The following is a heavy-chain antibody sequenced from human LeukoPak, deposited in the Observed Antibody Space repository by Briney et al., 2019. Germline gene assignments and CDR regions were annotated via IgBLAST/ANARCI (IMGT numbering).Heavy chain of an antibody. CDR3: ARGLMMAVAGRGEFHY. V-gene: IGHV4-59*01. J-gene: IGHJ4*02. CDR2: IYYSGST. D-gene: IGHD6-13*01. CDR1: GGSISSYY. Sequence: PSETLSLTCTVSGGSISSYYWSWLRQPPGKGLEWIGYIYYSGSTNYNPSLKSRVTISVDTSKNQFSLKLSSVPAADPAVYYCARGLMMAVAGRGEFHYWGQGTLVTVSS.